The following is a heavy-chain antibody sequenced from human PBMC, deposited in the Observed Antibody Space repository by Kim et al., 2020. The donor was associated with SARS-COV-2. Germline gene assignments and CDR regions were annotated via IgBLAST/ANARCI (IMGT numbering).Heavy chain of an antibody. CDR1: GFTFSTYW. V-gene: IGHV3-74*01. J-gene: IGHJ4*02. Sequence: GGSLRLSCAASGFTFSTYWMDWVRQAPGKGLVWVSRINTVGSTTIYADSVKGRFTISRDNAKNTLYLQMNSLTAEDTAVYYCARVASPNDPTALFDCWGQGTLVTVSS. D-gene: IGHD1-1*01. CDR3: ARVASPNDPTALFDC. CDR2: INTVGSTT.